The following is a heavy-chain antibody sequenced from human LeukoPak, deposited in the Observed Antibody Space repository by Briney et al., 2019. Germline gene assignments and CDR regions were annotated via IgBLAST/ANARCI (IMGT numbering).Heavy chain of an antibody. CDR2: ITSHGTYI. J-gene: IGHJ5*02. D-gene: IGHD6-13*01. CDR1: GFTFNSYS. CDR3: ARGATAGLNWFDT. V-gene: IGHV3-21*01. Sequence: GGSLRLSCAASGFTFNSYSMHWVRQAPGKGLEWVSSITSHGTYIYHADSMKGRFTISRDNAKNSLYLQMNSLRAEDTAVYSCARGATAGLNWFDTWDRGTQVTVSS.